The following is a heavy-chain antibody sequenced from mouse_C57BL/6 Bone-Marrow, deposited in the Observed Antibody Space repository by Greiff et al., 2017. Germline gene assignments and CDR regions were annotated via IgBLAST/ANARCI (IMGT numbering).Heavy chain of an antibody. Sequence: VQLQQPGTELVKPGASVKLSCKASGYTFTSYWMHWVKQRPGQGLEWIGNINPSNGGTTYNEKFKSKATLTVDKSSSTAYMQLSSLASEDSAVYDCARRDLLCPYYFDYWGQGTTLTVSS. J-gene: IGHJ2*01. D-gene: IGHD2-1*01. CDR3: ARRDLLCPYYFDY. V-gene: IGHV1-53*01. CDR2: INPSNGGT. CDR1: GYTFTSYW.